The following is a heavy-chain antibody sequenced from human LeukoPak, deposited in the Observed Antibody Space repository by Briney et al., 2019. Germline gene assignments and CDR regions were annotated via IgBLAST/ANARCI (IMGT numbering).Heavy chain of an antibody. J-gene: IGHJ3*02. CDR3: ARGPLGMSALDI. CDR1: GFTFSNYD. V-gene: IGHV3-13*01. CDR2: IGVAGDT. Sequence: PGGSLRLSCAASGFTFSNYDMHWGRQAAGKGLEWGTGIGVAGDTYDPGSVKGHFTISRQDAKTFVFLQIHSLRAGDTAVYYCARGPLGMSALDIWGQGTMVPVSS.